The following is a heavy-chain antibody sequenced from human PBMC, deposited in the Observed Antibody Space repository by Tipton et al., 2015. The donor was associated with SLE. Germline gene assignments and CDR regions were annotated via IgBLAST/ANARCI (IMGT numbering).Heavy chain of an antibody. J-gene: IGHJ6*03. D-gene: IGHD4-17*01. V-gene: IGHV3-33*01. CDR3: ARDPTYGDCYMDV. Sequence: SLRLSCAASGFTFSSYGMHWVRQAPGKGLEWVAVIWYDGSNKYYADSVKGRFTISRDNAKNSLYLQMNSLRAEDTAVYYCARDPTYGDCYMDVWGKGTTVTVSS. CDR1: GFTFSSYG. CDR2: IWYDGSNK.